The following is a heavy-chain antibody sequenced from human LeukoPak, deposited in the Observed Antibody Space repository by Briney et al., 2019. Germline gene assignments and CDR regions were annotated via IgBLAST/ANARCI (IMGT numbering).Heavy chain of an antibody. V-gene: IGHV3-48*03. D-gene: IGHD2-2*01. CDR3: ARAYCSSTSCYPPNY. Sequence: GGSLRLSCAASGFTFSSYEMNWVRQAPGKGLEWVSYISSSGSTIYYADSVKGRFTISRDNAKNSLYLQMNSLRAEDTAVYYCARAYCSSTSCYPPNYWGQGTLATVSS. CDR2: ISSSGSTI. J-gene: IGHJ4*02. CDR1: GFTFSSYE.